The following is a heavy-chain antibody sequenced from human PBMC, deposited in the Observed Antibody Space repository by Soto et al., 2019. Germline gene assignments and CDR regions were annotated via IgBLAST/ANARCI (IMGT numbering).Heavy chain of an antibody. CDR2: INHSGST. Sequence: SETLSLTCAVYGGSFSGYYWSWIRQPPGKGLEWIGEINHSGSTNYNPSLKSRVTISVDTSKNQFSLKLSSVTAADTAVYYCARGQLPPTKYNWFDPWGQGTLVTVSS. CDR3: ARGQLPPTKYNWFDP. V-gene: IGHV4-34*01. D-gene: IGHD2-2*01. J-gene: IGHJ5*02. CDR1: GGSFSGYY.